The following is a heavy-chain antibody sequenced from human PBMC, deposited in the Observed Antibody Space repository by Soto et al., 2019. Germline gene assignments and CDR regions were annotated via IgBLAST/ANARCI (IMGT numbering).Heavy chain of an antibody. CDR1: GFTFSNYG. Sequence: PGGSLRLSCAASGFTFSNYGMSWVRQAPGKGLEWVSAISGYGGSTFYPDSVKGRFTISRDNSKNTLYLEMIRLRAGDTAVYYCAKDTSPAGYQPPFTDWGQGNLVTV. J-gene: IGHJ4*02. CDR2: ISGYGGST. V-gene: IGHV3-23*01. CDR3: AKDTSPAGYQPPFTD. D-gene: IGHD2-2*01.